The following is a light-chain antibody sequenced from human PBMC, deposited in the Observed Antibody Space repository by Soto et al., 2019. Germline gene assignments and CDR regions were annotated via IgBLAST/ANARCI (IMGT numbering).Light chain of an antibody. CDR2: GAS. CDR1: QSVGNN. Sequence: EIGMPQSPVPLSLSPGKRVTLSCRASQSVGNNLAWYQQKSGQAPRLLIYGASTRVTGIPARFSGSGSGTEFTLTISSLQFEDFAIYYCQQYDNWPPVTFGQGTRLDIK. J-gene: IGKJ5*01. V-gene: IGKV3-15*01. CDR3: QQYDNWPPVT.